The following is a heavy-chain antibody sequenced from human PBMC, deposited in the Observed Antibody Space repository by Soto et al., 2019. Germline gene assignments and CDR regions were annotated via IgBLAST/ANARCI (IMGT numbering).Heavy chain of an antibody. Sequence: EVQLVESGGGLVQPGGSLRLSCAASGFTFSAYWIHWVRQAPEKGLEWVSRIKTDGSSTDYADSVKGRFTISRDNAKNILYLQMHSLRVEDTAVYYCAKREGNTFGLFHWGQGTLVTVSS. D-gene: IGHD5-18*01. CDR1: GFTFSAYW. V-gene: IGHV3-74*01. CDR2: IKTDGSST. J-gene: IGHJ4*02. CDR3: AKREGNTFGLFH.